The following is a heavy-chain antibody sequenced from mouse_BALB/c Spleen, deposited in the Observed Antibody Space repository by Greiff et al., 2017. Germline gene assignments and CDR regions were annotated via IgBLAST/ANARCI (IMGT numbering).Heavy chain of an antibody. J-gene: IGHJ3*01. CDR3: VREGGITTGFAY. V-gene: IGHV2-9-2*01. CDR2: IWTGGGT. D-gene: IGHD2-4*01. Sequence: VQLVESGPGLVAPSQSLSITCTVSGFSLTSYDISWIRQPPGKGLEWLGVIWTGGGTNYNSAFMSRLSISKDNSKSQVFLKMNSLQTDDTAIYYCVREGGITTGFAYWGQGTLVTVSA. CDR1: GFSLTSYD.